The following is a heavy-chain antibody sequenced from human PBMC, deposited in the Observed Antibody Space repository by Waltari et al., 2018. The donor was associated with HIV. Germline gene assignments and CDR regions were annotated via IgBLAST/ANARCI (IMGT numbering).Heavy chain of an antibody. D-gene: IGHD6-6*01. CDR1: GGSISRSY. V-gene: IGHV4-59*01. J-gene: IGHJ4*02. CDR2: IYYSGST. Sequence: QVQLQESGPGLVKPSETLSLTCTVSGGSISRSYWSWIRPPPGKGLEWIGYIYYSGSTNYNPSLKSRVTISVDTSKNQFSLKLSSVTAADTAVYYCARGEYSSSSGPLDYWGQGTLVTVSS. CDR3: ARGEYSSSSGPLDY.